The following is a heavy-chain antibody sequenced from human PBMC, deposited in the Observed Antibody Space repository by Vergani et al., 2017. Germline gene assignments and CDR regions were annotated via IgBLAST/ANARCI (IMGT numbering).Heavy chain of an antibody. D-gene: IGHD5-12*01. Sequence: EVQLVQSGAEVKKPGESLKISCKGSGYSFTSYWIGWVRQMPGKGLEWMGIIYPGDSDTRYSPSFQGQVAISADKSISTAYLQWSSLKASDTAMYYCARQRGYSGXDYPRAYQGGYYYGMDVWGQGTTVTVSS. CDR2: IYPGDSDT. J-gene: IGHJ6*02. CDR3: ARQRGYSGXDYPRAYQGGYYYGMDV. V-gene: IGHV5-51*01. CDR1: GYSFTSYW.